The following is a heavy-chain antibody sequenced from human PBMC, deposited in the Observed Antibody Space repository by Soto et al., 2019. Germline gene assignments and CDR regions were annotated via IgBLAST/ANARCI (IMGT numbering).Heavy chain of an antibody. CDR2: IYYSGST. CDR3: AKNYGNAFDI. Sequence: SETLSLTCTVSGGSIRSYYWSWIRQPPGKGLEWIGYIYYSGSTNYNPSLKSRVTISVDTSKNQFSLKLSPVTAADTAVYYCAKNYGNAFDIWGQGTMVTVSS. CDR1: GGSIRSYY. D-gene: IGHD3-10*01. J-gene: IGHJ3*02. V-gene: IGHV4-59*01.